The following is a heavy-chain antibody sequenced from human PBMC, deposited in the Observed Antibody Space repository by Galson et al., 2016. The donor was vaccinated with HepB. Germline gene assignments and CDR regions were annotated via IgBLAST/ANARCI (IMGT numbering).Heavy chain of an antibody. Sequence: PALVKPTQTLTLTCTFSGFSLDTTGEGVGWIRQPPGKTLEWLALIYWDDHKRYSPSLESRLAITKDTSKNRVVLTVTDMDPEDTATYYCAHHGDVGGVLRWYFDLWGRGTPVAVSS. V-gene: IGHV2-5*02. CDR3: AHHGDVGGVLRWYFDL. CDR1: GFSLDTTGEG. CDR2: IYWDDHK. J-gene: IGHJ2*01. D-gene: IGHD3-16*01.